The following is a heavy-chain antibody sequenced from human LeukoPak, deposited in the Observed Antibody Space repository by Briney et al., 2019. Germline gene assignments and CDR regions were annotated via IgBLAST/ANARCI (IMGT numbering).Heavy chain of an antibody. J-gene: IGHJ3*02. CDR3: ARDLGGYCSSTSCFYAFDI. Sequence: GASVKVSCKASGYTFTSYAMHWVRQAPGQRLEWMGWINAGNGNTQYSQKFQGRVTITRDTSASTAYMELSSLRSEDTAVYYCARDLGGYCSSTSCFYAFDIWGQGTMVTVSS. CDR1: GYTFTSYA. D-gene: IGHD2-2*01. CDR2: INAGNGNT. V-gene: IGHV1-3*01.